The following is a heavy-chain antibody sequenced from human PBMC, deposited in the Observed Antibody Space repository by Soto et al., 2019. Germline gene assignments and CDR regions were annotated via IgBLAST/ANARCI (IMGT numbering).Heavy chain of an antibody. CDR2: IYYSGST. D-gene: IGHD3-3*01. J-gene: IGHJ3*02. V-gene: IGHV4-59*01. Sequence: QVQLQESGPGLVKPSETLSLTCTVSGGSISSYYWSWIRPPPGKRLEWIGYIYYSGSTNYNPSLKSRVTITVDTSKNQFSLEVSSVIAADTAVYYCAREIFGVVMGAFDIWGQGTMVTVSS. CDR1: GGSISSYY. CDR3: AREIFGVVMGAFDI.